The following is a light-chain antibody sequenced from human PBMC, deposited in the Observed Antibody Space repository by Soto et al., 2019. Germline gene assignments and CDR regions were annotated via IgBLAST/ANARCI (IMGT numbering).Light chain of an antibody. J-gene: IGKJ1*01. Sequence: ESVLTQSPGTLSLSPGERATLSCRASQSVSNSFFAWYQQKPGQAPRLLIYGASALPRGVPSRFSGSGSGTKFTLTIASLQPDDFATYYCQQYETFSGTFGPGTKVEI. CDR2: GAS. V-gene: IGKV3-20*01. CDR1: QSVSNSF. CDR3: QQYETFSGT.